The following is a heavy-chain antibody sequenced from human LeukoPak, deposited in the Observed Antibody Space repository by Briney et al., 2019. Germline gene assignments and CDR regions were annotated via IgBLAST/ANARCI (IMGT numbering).Heavy chain of an antibody. V-gene: IGHV7-4-1*02. CDR2: INTNTGNP. J-gene: IGHJ6*02. Sequence: ASVKVSCKASGYTFTSYAMNWVRHAPGQGLEWMGWINTNTGNPTYAQGFTGRFVFSLDTSVSTAYLQISSLKAEDTAVYYCASNTGVNWYYGMDVWGQGTTVTVSS. D-gene: IGHD1-1*01. CDR1: GYTFTSYA. CDR3: ASNTGVNWYYGMDV.